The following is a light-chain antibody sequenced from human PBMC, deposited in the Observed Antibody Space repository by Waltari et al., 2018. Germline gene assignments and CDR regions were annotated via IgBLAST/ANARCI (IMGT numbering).Light chain of an antibody. CDR3: QQSYTTPRT. Sequence: DIQITQSPSSLSASVGDRVTITCRATQNIGNSLNWYRQQPGKAPHLLIYVVSTLQSGVPPRFSSRGSGTDFTLTITSLQPEDFATYYCQQSYTTPRTFGQGTKVEIK. CDR1: QNIGNS. J-gene: IGKJ2*01. V-gene: IGKV1-39*01. CDR2: VVS.